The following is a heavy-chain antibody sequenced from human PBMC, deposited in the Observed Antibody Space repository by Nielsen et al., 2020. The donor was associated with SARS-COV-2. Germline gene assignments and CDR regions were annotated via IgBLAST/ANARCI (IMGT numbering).Heavy chain of an antibody. CDR2: IKQDGSEK. J-gene: IGHJ4*02. D-gene: IGHD6-13*01. CDR1: GFNFSTYW. V-gene: IGHV3-7*03. Sequence: GESLKISCAASGFNFSTYWMSWVRQAPGKGLEWVANIKQDGSEKYFIDSVKGRFTISRDNSRNTLYLQMDTLSADDTAVYYCAKGGGSSGSWYISRFDYWGQGTLVTVSS. CDR3: AKGGGSSGSWYISRFDY.